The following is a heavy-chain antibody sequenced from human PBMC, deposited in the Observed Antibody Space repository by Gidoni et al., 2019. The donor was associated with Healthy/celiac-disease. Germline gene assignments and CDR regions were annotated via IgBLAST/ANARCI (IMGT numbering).Heavy chain of an antibody. J-gene: IGHJ4*02. CDR1: GFTFSSYE. CDR3: ARVDYGGNSGGVVDY. V-gene: IGHV3-48*03. CDR2: ISSSGSTI. Sequence: EVQLVESGGGLVQPGGSLRLSCAASGFTFSSYEMNWVRQAPGKGLEWISYISSSGSTIYYADSVKGRFTISRDNAKNSLYLQMNSLRAEDTAVYYCARVDYGGNSGGVVDYWGRGTLVTVSS. D-gene: IGHD4-17*01.